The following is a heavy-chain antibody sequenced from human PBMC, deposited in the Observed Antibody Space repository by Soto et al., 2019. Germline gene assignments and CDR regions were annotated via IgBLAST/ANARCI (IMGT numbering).Heavy chain of an antibody. CDR3: ARHTPAISISDH. J-gene: IGHJ4*02. CDR2: IYYSGST. CDR1: GGSISSSSYY. V-gene: IGHV4-39*01. D-gene: IGHD2-15*01. Sequence: QLQLQESGPGLVKPSETLSLTCTVSGGSISSSSYYWGWIRQPPGKGLEWIGSIYYSGSTYYNPSLKRRVTISVDTSKNQFSLKLSSVTAADMAVYYCARHTPAISISDHWGQGTLVTVSS.